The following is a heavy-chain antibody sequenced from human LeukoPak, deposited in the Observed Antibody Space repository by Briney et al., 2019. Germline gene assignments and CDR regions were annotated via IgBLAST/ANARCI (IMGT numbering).Heavy chain of an antibody. Sequence: RQAPGKGXXXXSLIIGDGGSTYYADSVKGRFTISRDNSKNSLYLQMNSLRTEDTALYYCAKDIHGDYNYYFDYWGQGTLVTVSS. CDR2: IIGDGGST. V-gene: IGHV3-43*02. D-gene: IGHD4-17*01. J-gene: IGHJ4*02. CDR3: AKDIHGDYNYYFDY.